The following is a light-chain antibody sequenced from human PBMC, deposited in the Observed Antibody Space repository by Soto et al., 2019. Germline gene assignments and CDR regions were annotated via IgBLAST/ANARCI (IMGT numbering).Light chain of an antibody. V-gene: IGKV3-11*01. CDR3: QQRRDWPST. CDR2: DAS. CDR1: QSVSRY. J-gene: IGKJ4*01. Sequence: EIVLTQAPATLSLSPGERATLSCRASQSVSRYLAWYQQKPGQAPRLLIYDASNRATGIPARFSGSWSGTDFTLTISSLEPEDFAVYYCQQRRDWPSTFGGGTKVQIK.